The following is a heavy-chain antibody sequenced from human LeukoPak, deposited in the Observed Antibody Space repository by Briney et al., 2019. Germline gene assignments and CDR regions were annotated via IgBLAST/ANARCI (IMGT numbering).Heavy chain of an antibody. J-gene: IGHJ6*02. CDR1: GGSFSGYY. CDR2: INHSGST. CDR3: ARGESGDSSGYYYPLFYGMDV. D-gene: IGHD3-22*01. V-gene: IGHV4-34*01. Sequence: RPSETLSLTCAVYGGSFSGYYWSWIRQPSGKGLEWIGEINHSGSTNYNPSLKSRVTISVDTSKNQFSLKLSSVTAADTAVYYCARGESGDSSGYYYPLFYGMDVWGQGTTVTVSS.